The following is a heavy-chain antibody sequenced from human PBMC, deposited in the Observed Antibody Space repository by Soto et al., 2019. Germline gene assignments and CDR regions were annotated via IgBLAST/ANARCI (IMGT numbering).Heavy chain of an antibody. J-gene: IGHJ6*02. CDR1: GFTFTSSA. V-gene: IGHV1-58*01. D-gene: IGHD3-3*01. CDR3: AAATFYYDFWNPPNRYYYGMDV. CDR2: IVVGSGNT. Sequence: SVKVSCKASGFTFTSSAVQWVRQARGQRLEWIGWIVVGSGNTNYAQKFQERATITRDMSTSTAYMELSSLRSEDTAVYYCAAATFYYDFWNPPNRYYYGMDVWGQGTTVTVYS.